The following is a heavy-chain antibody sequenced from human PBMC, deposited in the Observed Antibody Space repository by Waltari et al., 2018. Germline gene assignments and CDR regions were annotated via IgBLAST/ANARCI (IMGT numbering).Heavy chain of an antibody. V-gene: IGHV4-39*01. CDR3: ARHQDWVVVSATWFDP. CDR1: GGAISSTNYY. J-gene: IGHJ5*02. D-gene: IGHD2-21*02. Sequence: QLRLQESGPGLVKPSDTLSLTCTVSGGAISSTNYYRVGIRQPPGKGREWIGSIYYSGNTYYNPSLKSRVTMSADTSKNQFSLKLSSVTAADTAVYYCARHQDWVVVSATWFDPWGQGTLVTVSS. CDR2: IYYSGNT.